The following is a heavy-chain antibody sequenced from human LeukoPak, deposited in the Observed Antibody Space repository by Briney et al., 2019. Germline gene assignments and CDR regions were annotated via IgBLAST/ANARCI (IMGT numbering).Heavy chain of an antibody. CDR3: ARRFRYFGSGSFSDY. D-gene: IGHD3-10*01. J-gene: IGHJ4*02. V-gene: IGHV5-51*01. CDR2: IYPGDSDT. CDR1: GYSFTNYW. Sequence: GESLKISCQCSGYSFTNYWIGWVRQIPGKGLEWMGIIYPGDSDTIYSPSFQGQVTISADKSISTAYLQWSSLQASDSAMYYCARRFRYFGSGSFSDYWGQGTLVTVSS.